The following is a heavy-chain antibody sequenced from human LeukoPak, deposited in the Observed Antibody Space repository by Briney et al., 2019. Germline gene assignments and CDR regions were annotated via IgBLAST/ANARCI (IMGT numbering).Heavy chain of an antibody. CDR3: AVLRGYSRGPTR. Sequence: GGSLRLSCAASGFTFSSYSMNWVRQAPGKGLEWVSSISSSSSYIYYADSVKGRFTISRDNAKNSLYLQMSSLRAEDTAVYYCAVLRGYSRGPTRWGQGTLVTVSS. J-gene: IGHJ4*02. V-gene: IGHV3-21*01. D-gene: IGHD5-18*01. CDR1: GFTFSSYS. CDR2: ISSSSSYI.